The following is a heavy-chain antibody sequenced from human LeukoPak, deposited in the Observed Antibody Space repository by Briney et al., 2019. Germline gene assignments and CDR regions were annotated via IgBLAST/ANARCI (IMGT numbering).Heavy chain of an antibody. J-gene: IGHJ1*01. V-gene: IGHV3-33*06. CDR3: AKPGIAAAGTKRAEYFQH. CDR1: GFTFSSYG. CDR2: IWYDGSNK. Sequence: GGPLRLSCAASGFTFSSYGMHWVRQAPGKGLEWVAVIWYDGSNKYYADSVKGRFTISRDNSKNTLYLQMNSLRAEDTAVYYCAKPGIAAAGTKRAEYFQHWGQGTLVTVSS. D-gene: IGHD6-13*01.